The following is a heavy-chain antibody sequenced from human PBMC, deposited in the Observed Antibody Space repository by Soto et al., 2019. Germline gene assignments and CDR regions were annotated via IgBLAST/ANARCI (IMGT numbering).Heavy chain of an antibody. Sequence: PSDTLSLTCSVSGGSISSGGYYWSWIRQHPGKGLEWIGYIHYSGSTYYSPALKSRVTISLDTSKNQFSLKLSSVTAADTAVYYCARDQYSSASPYSGMDVWGQETTVTVSS. CDR3: ARDQYSSASPYSGMDV. D-gene: IGHD6-6*01. V-gene: IGHV4-31*03. CDR2: IHYSGST. CDR1: GGSISSGGYY. J-gene: IGHJ6*02.